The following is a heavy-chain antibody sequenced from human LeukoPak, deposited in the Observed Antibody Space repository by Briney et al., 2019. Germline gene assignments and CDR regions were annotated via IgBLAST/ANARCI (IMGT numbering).Heavy chain of an antibody. CDR1: GFTFSSYA. CDR2: ISYDGSNK. D-gene: IGHD6-19*01. V-gene: IGHV3-30-3*01. Sequence: TGRSLRLSCAASGFTFSSYAMHWVRQAPGKGLEWVAVISYDGSNKYYADSVKGRFTISRDNSKNTLYLQMNSLRAEDTAVYYCAKDVSSDWPSAGFDYWGQGTLVTVSS. CDR3: AKDVSSDWPSAGFDY. J-gene: IGHJ4*02.